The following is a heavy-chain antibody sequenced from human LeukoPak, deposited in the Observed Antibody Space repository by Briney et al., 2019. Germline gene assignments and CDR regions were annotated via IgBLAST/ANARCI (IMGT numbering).Heavy chain of an antibody. CDR1: GFTFSSYA. Sequence: GSLRLSCAASGFTFSSYAMSWVRQPPGKGLEWIGEINHSGSTNYNPPLKSRVTISVDTSKNQFSLKLSSVTAADTAVYYCARIPPRITIFGVPISGYYMDVWGKGTTVTVSS. D-gene: IGHD3-3*01. CDR3: ARIPPRITIFGVPISGYYMDV. CDR2: INHSGST. J-gene: IGHJ6*03. V-gene: IGHV4-34*01.